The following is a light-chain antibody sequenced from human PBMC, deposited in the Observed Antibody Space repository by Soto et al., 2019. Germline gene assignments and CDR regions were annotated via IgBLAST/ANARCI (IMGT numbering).Light chain of an antibody. V-gene: IGLV2-23*01. CDR3: CSYAGSSTLGV. CDR2: EGS. J-gene: IGLJ2*01. CDR1: SSDVGSYNF. Sequence: QSALTQPASVSGSPGQSITISCTGTSSDVGSYNFVSWYQQHPDKAPKLMIYEGSKRPSGVSNRFSGSKSGNTASLTISGLQAEDEADYYCCSYAGSSTLGVFGGGTQLTVL.